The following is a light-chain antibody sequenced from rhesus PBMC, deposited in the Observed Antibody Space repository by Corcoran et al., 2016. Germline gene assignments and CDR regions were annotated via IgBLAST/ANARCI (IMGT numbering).Light chain of an antibody. J-gene: IGKJ4*01. CDR1: QSLLHSNGYTY. V-gene: IGKV2-78*01. Sequence: DIVMTQTPLSLPVTPGEPASISCRSSQSLLHSNGYTYLFWYLQKPGQSPQLLIYLGSNRASGVPDRFRGSGSGTDFKLKSSRVEAEDVGVYYCLQDIQLPLTFGGGTKVEIK. CDR3: LQDIQLPLT. CDR2: LGS.